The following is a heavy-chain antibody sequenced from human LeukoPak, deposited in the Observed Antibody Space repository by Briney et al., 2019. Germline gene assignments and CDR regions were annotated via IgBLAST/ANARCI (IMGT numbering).Heavy chain of an antibody. CDR2: IYTSGST. D-gene: IGHD6-19*01. J-gene: IGHJ6*03. CDR1: GGSISSYY. V-gene: IGHV4-4*07. CDR3: ARDSSGWPHYYMDV. Sequence: SEALSLTCTVSGGSISSYYWSWIRQPAGKGLEWIGRIYTSGSTNYNPSLKSRVTMSVDTSKNQFSLKLSSVTAADTAVYYCARDSSGWPHYYMDVWGKGTTVTVSS.